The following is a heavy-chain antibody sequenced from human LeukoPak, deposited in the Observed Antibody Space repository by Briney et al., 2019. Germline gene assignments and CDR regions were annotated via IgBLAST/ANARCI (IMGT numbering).Heavy chain of an antibody. CDR1: GGSISSYY. Sequence: PSETLSLTCTVSGGSISSYYWSWIRQPPGKGLEWIGYIYYSGSTNYNPSLKSRVTISVDTSKNQFSLKLSSVTAADTAVYYCARDLGYCSGGSCYSAGYIDYWGQGTLVTVSS. J-gene: IGHJ4*02. D-gene: IGHD2-15*01. V-gene: IGHV4-59*01. CDR2: IYYSGST. CDR3: ARDLGYCSGGSCYSAGYIDY.